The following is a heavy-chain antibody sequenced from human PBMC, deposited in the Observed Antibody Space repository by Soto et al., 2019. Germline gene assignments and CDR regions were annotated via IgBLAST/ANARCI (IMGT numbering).Heavy chain of an antibody. CDR2: IYPGDSDT. CDR1: GYSFTSYW. V-gene: IGHV5-51*01. J-gene: IGHJ6*02. CDR3: ARHSYDCSSTSCYHGMDV. Sequence: EVQLVQSGAEVKKPGESLKISCKGSGYSFTSYWIGWVRQMPGKGLEWMGIIYPGDSDTRYSPSFQGQVTISADKSISTAYLQWRSLKASDTAMCYCARHSYDCSSTSCYHGMDVWGQGSTVTVSS. D-gene: IGHD2-2*01.